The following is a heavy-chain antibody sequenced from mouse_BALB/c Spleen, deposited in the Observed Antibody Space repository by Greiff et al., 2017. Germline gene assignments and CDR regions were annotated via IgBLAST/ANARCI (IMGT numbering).Heavy chain of an antibody. D-gene: IGHD1-2*01. CDR3: ARSRYGYVGY. J-gene: IGHJ2*01. V-gene: IGHV1-7*01. CDR2: INPSTGYT. Sequence: VKLQQSGAELAKPGASVKMSCKASGYTFTSYWMHWVKQRPGQGLEWIGYINPSTGYTEYNQKFKDKATLTADKSSSTAYMQLSSLTSEDSAVYYCARSRYGYVGYWGQGTTLTVSS. CDR1: GYTFTSYW.